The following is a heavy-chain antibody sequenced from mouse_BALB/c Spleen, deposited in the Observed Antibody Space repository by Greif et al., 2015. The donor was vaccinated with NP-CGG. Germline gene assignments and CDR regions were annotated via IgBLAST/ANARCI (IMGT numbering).Heavy chain of an antibody. CDR2: IDPANGNT. D-gene: IGHD1-1*01. J-gene: IGHJ2*01. CDR1: GFNIKDTY. Sequence: DVKLQESGAELVKPGASVKLSCTASGFNIKDTYMHWVKQRPEQGLEWIGRIDPANGNTKYDPKFQGKATITANTSSNTAYLQLSSLTSEDTAVYYCLRNFDYWGQGTTLTVSS. CDR3: LRNFDY. V-gene: IGHV14-3*02.